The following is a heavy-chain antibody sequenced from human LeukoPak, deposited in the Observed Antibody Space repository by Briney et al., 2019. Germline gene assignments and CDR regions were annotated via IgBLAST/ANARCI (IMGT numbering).Heavy chain of an antibody. CDR1: GYTFTGYY. CDR2: INPNSGGT. CDR3: ARYCSSTSCYGSFDY. D-gene: IGHD2-2*01. Sequence: ASVKVSCKASGYTFTGYYMHWVRQAPGQGLEWMGWINPNSGGTNYAQKFQGRVTMTRDTSISTAYMELSRLRSDDTAVYYCARYCSSTSCYGSFDYWGQGTLVTVSS. V-gene: IGHV1-2*02. J-gene: IGHJ4*02.